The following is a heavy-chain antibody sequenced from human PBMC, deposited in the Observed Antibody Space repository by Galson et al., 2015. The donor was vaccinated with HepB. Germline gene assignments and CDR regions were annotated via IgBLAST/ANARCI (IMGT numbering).Heavy chain of an antibody. CDR1: GFTFRNYG. D-gene: IGHD4-17*01. J-gene: IGHJ4*02. Sequence: SLRLSCAGSGFTFRNYGIHWVRQAPGKGLEWLAIISYDGSKIYYADSVKGRFTISRDNSKNTVYLQMNSLRPEDTAVYYCAKQTVTPGIYYFDYWGQGTLVTVSS. CDR2: ISYDGSKI. V-gene: IGHV3-30*18. CDR3: AKQTVTPGIYYFDY.